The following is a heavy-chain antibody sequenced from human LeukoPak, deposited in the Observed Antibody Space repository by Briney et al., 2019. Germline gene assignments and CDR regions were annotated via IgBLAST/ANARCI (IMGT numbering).Heavy chain of an antibody. J-gene: IGHJ4*02. CDR3: ARIEGRLPIDY. Sequence: ASVKVSCTASGYTFTGYYMHWVRQAPGQGLEWMGWINPNTGGTNYAQKFQGRVTMTRDTSISTAYMELSRLRSDDTALYYCARIEGRLPIDYWGQGTLVTVSS. V-gene: IGHV1-2*02. CDR2: INPNTGGT. CDR1: GYTFTGYY.